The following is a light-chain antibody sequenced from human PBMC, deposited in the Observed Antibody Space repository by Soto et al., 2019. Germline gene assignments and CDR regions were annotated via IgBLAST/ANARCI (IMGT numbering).Light chain of an antibody. CDR2: EGR. CDR3: CSYASRGSYV. CDR1: SSDVGSYNL. V-gene: IGLV2-23*01. Sequence: QSALTQPASLSGSPGQSITISCSGTSSDVGSYNLVSWYRQHPGKAPKVIIYEGRKRPSGVSYRFSGSKSANTASLTISGLQAEDEADYYCCSYASRGSYVFGTGTKLTVL. J-gene: IGLJ1*01.